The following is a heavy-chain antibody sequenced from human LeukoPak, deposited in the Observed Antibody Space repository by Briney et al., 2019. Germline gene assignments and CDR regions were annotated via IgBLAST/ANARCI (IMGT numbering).Heavy chain of an antibody. V-gene: IGHV3-30*03. CDR3: ARDWEQWLLREEGVYFDY. Sequence: PGRSLRLSCAASGFTFSSYGMHWVRQAPGKGLEWVAVISYDGSNKYYADSVKGRFTISRDNSKNTLYLQMNSLRGEDTAVYYCARDWEQWLLREEGVYFDYWGQGTLVTVSS. D-gene: IGHD6-19*01. J-gene: IGHJ4*02. CDR2: ISYDGSNK. CDR1: GFTFSSYG.